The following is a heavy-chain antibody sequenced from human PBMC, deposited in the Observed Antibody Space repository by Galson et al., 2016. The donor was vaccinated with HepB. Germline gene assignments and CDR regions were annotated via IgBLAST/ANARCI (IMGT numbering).Heavy chain of an antibody. CDR3: ARERNYYDSSGYYYDYFDY. Sequence: SLRLSCAVSGFTFSSYRMNWVRQAPGKGQEWVPSIPSNSRYINYADPVKGRFTMSRDNAKNSLYLQMNSLRAEDTAVYYCARERNYYDSSGYYYDYFDYWGQGTLVTVSS. J-gene: IGHJ4*02. V-gene: IGHV3-21*01. D-gene: IGHD3-22*01. CDR1: GFTFSSYR. CDR2: IPSNSRYI.